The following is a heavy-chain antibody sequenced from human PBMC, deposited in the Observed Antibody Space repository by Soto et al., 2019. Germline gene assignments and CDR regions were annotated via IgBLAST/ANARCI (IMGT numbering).Heavy chain of an antibody. CDR3: ARAEEVAAAGTEYYYGMDV. Sequence: QVQLVQSGAEVKKPGSSVKVSCKASGGTFSSYAISWVRQAPGQGLEWMGGIIPIFGTANYAQKFQDRVTITADKSTSTAYMELSGLRSEDTAVYYCARAEEVAAAGTEYYYGMDVWGQGTTVTVSS. V-gene: IGHV1-69*06. D-gene: IGHD6-13*01. J-gene: IGHJ6*02. CDR1: GGTFSSYA. CDR2: IIPIFGTA.